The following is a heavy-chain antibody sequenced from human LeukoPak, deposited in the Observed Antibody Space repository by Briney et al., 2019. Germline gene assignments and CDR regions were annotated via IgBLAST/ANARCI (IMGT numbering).Heavy chain of an antibody. V-gene: IGHV4-34*01. J-gene: IGHJ6*04. CDR1: GGSFTNDY. CDR2: LSHSGST. CDR3: ARVGGAMVRGVMVEYYHYYYGMDV. Sequence: PSETLSLTCAVYGGSFTNDYWNWIRHPPGNGLGLIGELSHSGSTNSNPSLTRRGTISVDTSKNQSSLKLSSVTAAATAVYYCARVGGAMVRGVMVEYYHYYYGMDVWGKGTTVTVSS. D-gene: IGHD3-10*01.